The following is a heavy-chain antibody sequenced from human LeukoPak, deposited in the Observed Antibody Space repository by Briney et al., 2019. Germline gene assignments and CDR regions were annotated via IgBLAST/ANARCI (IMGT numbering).Heavy chain of an antibody. CDR1: GDSVSSNSVT. D-gene: IGHD2-15*01. CDR3: ARALGYCSGGSCTRGYNWFDP. V-gene: IGHV6-1*01. Sequence: SQTLSLTCAISGDSVSSNSVTWNWIRQSPSRGLEWLGRTYYRSTWYNDYAVSVGGRITVNPDTSKNQFSLHLNSVTPEDTAVYYCARALGYCSGGSCTRGYNWFDPWGQGTLVTVPS. J-gene: IGHJ5*02. CDR2: TYYRSTWYN.